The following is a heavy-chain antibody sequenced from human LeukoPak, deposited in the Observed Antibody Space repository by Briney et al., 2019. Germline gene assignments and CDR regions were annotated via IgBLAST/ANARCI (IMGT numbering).Heavy chain of an antibody. J-gene: IGHJ4*02. CDR1: GGSISSSSYY. CDR3: AREGGYSYGRFDY. Sequence: PSETLSLTCTVSGGSISSSSYYWGWIRQPPGKGLEWIGSIYYSGSTFHNPSLKSRVTISVDTSKNQFSLKLSSVTAADTAVYYCAREGGYSYGRFDYWGQGTLVTVSS. D-gene: IGHD5-18*01. V-gene: IGHV4-39*07. CDR2: IYYSGST.